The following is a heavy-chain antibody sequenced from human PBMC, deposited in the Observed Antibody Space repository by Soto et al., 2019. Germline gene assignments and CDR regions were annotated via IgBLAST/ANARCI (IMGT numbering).Heavy chain of an antibody. J-gene: IGHJ4*02. Sequence: SETLSLTCTVSGGSISSGDYYWSWIRQPPGKGLEWIGYIYYSGSTYYNPSLKSRVTISVDTSKNQFSLKLSSVTAADTAVYYCASGGGFMTTVVTPFDYWGQGT. V-gene: IGHV4-30-4*01. CDR1: GGSISSGDYY. CDR3: ASGGGFMTTVVTPFDY. D-gene: IGHD4-17*01. CDR2: IYYSGST.